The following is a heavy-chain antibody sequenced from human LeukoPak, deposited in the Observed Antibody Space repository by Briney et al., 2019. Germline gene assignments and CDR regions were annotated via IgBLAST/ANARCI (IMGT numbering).Heavy chain of an antibody. Sequence: SETLSLTCAVYGGSFSGYYWSWIRQPPGKGLERIGEINHSGSTNYNPSLKSRVTISVDTSKNQFSLKLSSVTAADTAVYYCARGLGANPPGGYWGQGTLVTVSS. D-gene: IGHD1-26*01. CDR3: ARGLGANPPGGY. CDR2: INHSGST. J-gene: IGHJ4*02. V-gene: IGHV4-34*01. CDR1: GGSFSGYY.